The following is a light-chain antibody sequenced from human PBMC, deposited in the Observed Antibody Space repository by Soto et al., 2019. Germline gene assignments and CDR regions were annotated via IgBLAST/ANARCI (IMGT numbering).Light chain of an antibody. CDR3: QSYDRSSYV. Sequence: QLVLTQPPSVSGAPGQRVTISCTGSSSNIGAGYDVHWYQQLPGTAPKLLIYGNSNRPSGVPDRFSGSKSGTSASLAITGLQAEAEAYYYCQSYDRSSYVFGTGTKLTVL. CDR1: SSNIGAGYD. V-gene: IGLV1-40*01. J-gene: IGLJ1*01. CDR2: GNS.